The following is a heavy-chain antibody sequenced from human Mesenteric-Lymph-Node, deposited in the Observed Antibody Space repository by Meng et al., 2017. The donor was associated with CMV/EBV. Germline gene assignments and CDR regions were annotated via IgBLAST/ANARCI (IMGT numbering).Heavy chain of an antibody. D-gene: IGHD2-2*01. J-gene: IGHJ4*02. CDR2: IIPIFGTA. V-gene: IGHV1-69*05. Sequence: SVKVSCKASGGTFSSYAISWVRQAPGQGLEWMGGIIPIFGTANYAQKFQGRVTITTDESTSTAYMELSSLRSEDTAAYYCARRGVPAAVNYFDYWGQGTLVTVSS. CDR1: GGTFSSYA. CDR3: ARRGVPAAVNYFDY.